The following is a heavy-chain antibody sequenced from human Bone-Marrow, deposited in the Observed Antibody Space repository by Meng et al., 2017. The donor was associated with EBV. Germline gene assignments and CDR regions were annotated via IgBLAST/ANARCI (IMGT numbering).Heavy chain of an antibody. V-gene: IGHV1-46*01. Sequence: QGQCLHSVATMKKPGASVKVSCKTSVSTFTSYYMHWVRQAPGQVLEWMGIINPSGGSTSYAQKFQGRVTMTRDTSTSTVYMELSSLRSEDTAVYYCARGEGGYDWVYFDYWGQGTLVTVSS. CDR1: VSTFTSYY. CDR2: INPSGGST. D-gene: IGHD5-12*01. J-gene: IGHJ4*02. CDR3: ARGEGGYDWVYFDY.